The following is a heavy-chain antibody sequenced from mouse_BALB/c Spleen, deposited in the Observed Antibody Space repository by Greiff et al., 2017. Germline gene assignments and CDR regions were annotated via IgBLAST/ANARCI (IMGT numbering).Heavy chain of an antibody. J-gene: IGHJ4*01. CDR2: ISYSGST. CDR1: GYSITSDYA. D-gene: IGHD1-2*01. V-gene: IGHV3-2*02. Sequence: EVQLVESGPGLVKPSQSLSLTCTVTGYSITSDYAWNWIRQFPGNQLEWMGYISYSGSTSYNPSLKSRISITRDTSKNQFFLQLNSVTTEDTATYYCARRTTAPGYAMDYWGQGTSVTVSS. CDR3: ARRTTAPGYAMDY.